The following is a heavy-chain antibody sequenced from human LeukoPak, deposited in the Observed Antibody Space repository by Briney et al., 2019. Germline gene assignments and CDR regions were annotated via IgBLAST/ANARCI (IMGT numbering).Heavy chain of an antibody. D-gene: IGHD2-15*01. CDR1: GFTFSSYA. V-gene: IGHV3-7*01. CDR2: IKKTGSET. CDR3: AREDGYCSGGNCYSYFDS. Sequence: GGSLRLSCAASGFTFSSYAMSWIRQAPGKGLEWVAYIKKTGSETYYVDSVKGRFTITRDNTRNSLFLQMYSLRAEDTAVYFCAREDGYCSGGNCYSYFDSWGQGTLVTVSA. J-gene: IGHJ4*02.